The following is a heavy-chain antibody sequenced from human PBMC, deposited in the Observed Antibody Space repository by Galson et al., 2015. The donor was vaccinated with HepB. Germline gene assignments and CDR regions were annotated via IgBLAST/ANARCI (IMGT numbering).Heavy chain of an antibody. V-gene: IGHV1-8*01. J-gene: IGHJ6*03. CDR3: ATPGGYYYYYYMDV. D-gene: IGHD3-10*01. CDR1: GYTFTSYD. CDR2: MNPNSGNT. Sequence: SVKVSCKASGYTFTSYDINWVRQATGQGLEWMGWMNPNSGNTGYAQKFQGRVTMTRNTSISTAYMELSSLRSEDTAVYYCATPGGYYYYYYMDVWGKGTTVTVSS.